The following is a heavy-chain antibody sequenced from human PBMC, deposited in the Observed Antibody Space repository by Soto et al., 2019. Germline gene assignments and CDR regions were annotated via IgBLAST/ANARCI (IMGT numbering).Heavy chain of an antibody. CDR3: AREEVVVVITPNAFDI. J-gene: IGHJ3*02. CDR1: GFTFSSYS. D-gene: IGHD3-22*01. Sequence: PGGSLRLSCAASGFTFSSYSMNWVRQAPGKGLEWVSYISSSSSTIYYADSVKGRFTISRDNAKNSLYLQMNSLRAEDTAVYYCAREEVVVVITPNAFDIWGQGTMVTVSS. CDR2: ISSSSSTI. V-gene: IGHV3-48*01.